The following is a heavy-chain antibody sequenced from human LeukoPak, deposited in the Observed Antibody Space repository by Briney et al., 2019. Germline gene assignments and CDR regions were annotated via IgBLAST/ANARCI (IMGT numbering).Heavy chain of an antibody. CDR3: TTKRGYSYGYAD. CDR1: GFTVSSNY. J-gene: IGHJ4*02. Sequence: GGSLRLSCAASGFTVSSNYMSWVRQAPGKGLEWLSVIYSGGSTYYADSVKGRFTIFRDNSKNTLYLQMNSLRAEDTAVYYCTTKRGYSYGYADWGQGTLVTVSS. CDR2: IYSGGST. V-gene: IGHV3-66*01. D-gene: IGHD5-18*01.